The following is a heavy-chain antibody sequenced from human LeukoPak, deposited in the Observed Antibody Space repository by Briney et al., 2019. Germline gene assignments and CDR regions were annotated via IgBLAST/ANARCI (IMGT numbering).Heavy chain of an antibody. CDR1: GFTFSTHA. CDR3: AKSGAQWLVQENWFVP. J-gene: IGHJ5*02. Sequence: GGSLRLSCAASGFTFSTHAMSWVRQAPGKGLEWVSRISGSGGSTYYADSVKGRFTISKDTSKKTVHLQMNSLRAEDTAVYYCAKSGAQWLVQENWFVPWGQGTLVTVSS. CDR2: ISGSGGST. V-gene: IGHV3-23*01. D-gene: IGHD6-19*01.